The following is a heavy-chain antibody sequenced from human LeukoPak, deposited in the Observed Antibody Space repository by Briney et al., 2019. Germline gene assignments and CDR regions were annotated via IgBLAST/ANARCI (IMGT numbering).Heavy chain of an antibody. CDR3: AKESGKFDY. Sequence: GGSLRLACVASGLNFDDSAMHWVRHAPGKGLEWVSLISADGGSTFSADSVKGRFSISRDNSKNSLYLQMNSLRSEDTAMYYCAKESGKFDYWGQGTLVAVSS. CDR2: ISADGGST. V-gene: IGHV3-43*02. CDR1: GLNFDDSA. J-gene: IGHJ4*02.